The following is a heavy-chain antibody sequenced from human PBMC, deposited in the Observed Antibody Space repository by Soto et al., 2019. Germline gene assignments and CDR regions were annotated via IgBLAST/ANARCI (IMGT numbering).Heavy chain of an antibody. CDR1: GFAFSSHA. Sequence: RLSCAASGFAFSSHAMTWVRHIPARGLEWVSSIDGSGGSTYYADSVKGRFTISRDNSKNTVFLQMNSLKSEDTALYYCAKGPVITAGREDYWGHGPQVTVSS. D-gene: IGHD2-21*01. CDR2: IDGSGGST. CDR3: AKGPVITAGREDY. V-gene: IGHV3-23*01. J-gene: IGHJ4*01.